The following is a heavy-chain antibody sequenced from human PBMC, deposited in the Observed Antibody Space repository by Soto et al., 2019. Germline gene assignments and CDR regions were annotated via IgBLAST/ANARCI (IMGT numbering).Heavy chain of an antibody. D-gene: IGHD2-15*01. J-gene: IGHJ4*02. CDR2: ISFDGTNK. CDR1: GFSFNSFA. V-gene: IGHV3-30-3*01. Sequence: QVQLVESGGGVVQPGRSLRLSCAVSGFSFNSFAMHWVRQAPGKGLEWVAVISFDGTNKYYADSVKGRFTISRDNSWNTLALQMNSLRPDDTAVYHCARGDSGGPLGYCDSWGQGTLVTVSS. CDR3: ARGDSGGPLGYCDS.